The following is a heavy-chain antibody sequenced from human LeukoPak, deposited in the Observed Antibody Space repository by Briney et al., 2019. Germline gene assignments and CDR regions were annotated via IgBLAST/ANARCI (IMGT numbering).Heavy chain of an antibody. Sequence: PSETLSLTCTVSGGSISSGDYYWSWIRQPPWKGLEWIGYIYYSGSTYYNPSLKSRVTISVDTSKNQFSLKLSSVTAADTAVYYCARNDFWSGKDFDYWGQGTLVTVSS. D-gene: IGHD3-3*01. J-gene: IGHJ4*02. CDR2: IYYSGST. V-gene: IGHV4-30-4*08. CDR3: ARNDFWSGKDFDY. CDR1: GGSISSGDYY.